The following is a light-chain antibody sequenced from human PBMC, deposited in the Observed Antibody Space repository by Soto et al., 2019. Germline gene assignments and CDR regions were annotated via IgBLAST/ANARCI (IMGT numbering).Light chain of an antibody. CDR1: QSLSSY. CDR2: DAS. J-gene: IGKJ5*01. CDR3: QQYRSWPS. Sequence: EIVLTQSPATLSLSPGERATLSCRASQSLSSYLAWYQQKPGQAPRLLIYDASNRATGIPARFSGSGSGTEFTLTIGSLEPEDFAVYYCQQYRSWPSFGQGTRLEIK. V-gene: IGKV3-11*01.